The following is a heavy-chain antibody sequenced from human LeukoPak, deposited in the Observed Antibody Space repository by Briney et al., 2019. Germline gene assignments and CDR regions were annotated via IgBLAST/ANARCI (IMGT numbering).Heavy chain of an antibody. CDR1: GFTFSSYA. Sequence: GGSLRLSCAASGFTFSSYAMSWVRQAPGKGLECVSTITGDGTTTYYADSVKGRFTISRDNSRYTLYLQLNNLRAEDTAVYYCAKAYGTNGYYQLPIDFWGQGILVTVSS. CDR2: ITGDGTTT. CDR3: AKAYGTNGYYQLPIDF. J-gene: IGHJ4*02. V-gene: IGHV3-23*01. D-gene: IGHD3-22*01.